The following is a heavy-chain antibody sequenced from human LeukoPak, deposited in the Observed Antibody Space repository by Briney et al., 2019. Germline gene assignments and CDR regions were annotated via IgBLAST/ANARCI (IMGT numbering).Heavy chain of an antibody. Sequence: PSETLSLTCSVSGVSISSGSNYWGWIRQPPGKTLEWIGSIYSRGNTYYNPSLKSRVTISVDTSKNQFSLKLSSVTAADAAVYYCARGGGWEFDYWGQGTLVTVSS. CDR2: IYSRGNT. CDR3: ARGGGWEFDY. CDR1: GVSISSGSNY. D-gene: IGHD6-19*01. V-gene: IGHV4-39*01. J-gene: IGHJ4*02.